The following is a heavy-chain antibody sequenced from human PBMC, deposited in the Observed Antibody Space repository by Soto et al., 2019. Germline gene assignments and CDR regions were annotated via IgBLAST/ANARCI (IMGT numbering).Heavy chain of an antibody. CDR2: INPNSGGT. CDR1: GYTFTGYY. J-gene: IGHJ4*02. Sequence: ASVKVSCKASGYTFTGYYMHWVRQAPGQGLEWMGWINPNSGGTNYAQKFQGRVTMTRDTSISTAYMELSRLRSDDTAVYYCARDGGIAAAGTEVDYWGQGTLVTVSS. V-gene: IGHV1-2*02. D-gene: IGHD6-13*01. CDR3: ARDGGIAAAGTEVDY.